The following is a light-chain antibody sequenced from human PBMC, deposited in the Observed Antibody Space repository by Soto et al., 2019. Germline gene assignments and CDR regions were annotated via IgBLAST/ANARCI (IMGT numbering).Light chain of an antibody. J-gene: IGLJ1*01. CDR2: GVS. CDR1: SSHVSDYYR. Sequence: LAQPPSVSGSPGQTVTIPCTGPSSHVSDYYRFSWYQHLPGSAPKRLIYGVSNRPSGVPDRFSGSRSANTASLTISGLQTEDEADYYCSLYTSTSTFVFGPGTKVTVL. CDR3: SLYTSTSTFV. V-gene: IGLV2-18*01.